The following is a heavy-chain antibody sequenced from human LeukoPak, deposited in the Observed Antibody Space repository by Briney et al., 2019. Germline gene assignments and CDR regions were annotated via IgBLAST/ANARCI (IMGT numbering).Heavy chain of an antibody. J-gene: IGHJ4*02. V-gene: IGHV1-2*02. CDR2: INPNSGGT. CDR1: GYTFTGYY. Sequence: ASVKVSCKASGYTFTGYYMHWVRQAPGQGLEWMGWINPNSGGTNYAQKFQGRVTMTRDTSISTAYMELSSLRSDDTAVYYCASRAEGSSWTFDYWGQGTLVTVYS. CDR3: ASRAEGSSWTFDY. D-gene: IGHD6-13*01.